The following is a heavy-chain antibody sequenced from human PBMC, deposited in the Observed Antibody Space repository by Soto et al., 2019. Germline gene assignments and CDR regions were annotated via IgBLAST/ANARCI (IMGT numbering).Heavy chain of an antibody. V-gene: IGHV3-30-3*01. Sequence: QVQLVESGGGVVQPGRSLRLSCAASGFTFSSYAMHWVRQAPGKGLEWVAVISYDGSNKYYADSVKGRFTISRDNSKNTLYLQMNSLRAEYTAVYYCASAYGDYFDYWGQGTLVTVSS. J-gene: IGHJ4*02. CDR3: ASAYGDYFDY. CDR1: GFTFSSYA. CDR2: ISYDGSNK. D-gene: IGHD4-17*01.